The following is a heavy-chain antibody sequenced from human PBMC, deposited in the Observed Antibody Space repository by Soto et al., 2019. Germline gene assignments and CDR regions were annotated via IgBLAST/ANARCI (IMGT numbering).Heavy chain of an antibody. Sequence: ASVKVSCKASGGTFSSYAISWVRQAPGQGLEWMGGIIPIFGTANYAQKFQGRVTITADESTSTAYMELSSLRSEDTAVYYCARDYGGNLGYFDYWGQGTLVTVS. D-gene: IGHD4-17*01. CDR3: ARDYGGNLGYFDY. V-gene: IGHV1-69*13. J-gene: IGHJ4*02. CDR2: IIPIFGTA. CDR1: GGTFSSYA.